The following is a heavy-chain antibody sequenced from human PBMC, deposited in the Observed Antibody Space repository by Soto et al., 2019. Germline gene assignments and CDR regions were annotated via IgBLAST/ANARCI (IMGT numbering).Heavy chain of an antibody. V-gene: IGHV3-33*01. CDR2: IWYDGSNK. Sequence: GGSQKLSCAAPGFTFTNYGMHWVRQAPGKGLEWVAVIWYDGSNKYYADSVKGRFTISRDNSKNTLYLQMNSLRAEDTAVYYCARDPISSGWSFDYWGQGP. CDR3: ARDPISSGWSFDY. D-gene: IGHD6-19*01. CDR1: GFTFTNYG. J-gene: IGHJ4*02.